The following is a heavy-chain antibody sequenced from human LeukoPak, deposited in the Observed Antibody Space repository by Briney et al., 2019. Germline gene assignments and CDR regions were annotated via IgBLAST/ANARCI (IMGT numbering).Heavy chain of an antibody. CDR1: GASIGSSHW. V-gene: IGHV4-4*02. D-gene: IGHD6-13*01. Sequence: SETLSLTCAVSGASIGSSHWWSWVRQPPGKGLEWIGEVYHSGDTNYNPSLKSRVTISVDTSKNQFSLKLSSVTAADTAVYYCAFLIAAAGDYYFDYWGQGTLVTVSS. J-gene: IGHJ4*02. CDR2: VYHSGDT. CDR3: AFLIAAAGDYYFDY.